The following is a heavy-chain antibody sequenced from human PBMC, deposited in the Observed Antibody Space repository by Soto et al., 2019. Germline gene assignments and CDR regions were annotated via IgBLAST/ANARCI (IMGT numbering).Heavy chain of an antibody. V-gene: IGHV1-18*01. CDR2: MTTYRGDP. D-gene: IGHD2-8*01. CDR3: ESAVDIVPMVYAHTRDYYGMDV. Sequence: ASVKVSCKASGYTFTNYGIGWVRQAPGQGLEWMGWMTTYRGDPTYAQKLQGRVTMTTDSSTSTAYMELRSLRSEDTAVYYCESAVDIVPMVYAHTRDYYGMDVWGQGTTVTVSS. J-gene: IGHJ6*02. CDR1: GYTFTNYG.